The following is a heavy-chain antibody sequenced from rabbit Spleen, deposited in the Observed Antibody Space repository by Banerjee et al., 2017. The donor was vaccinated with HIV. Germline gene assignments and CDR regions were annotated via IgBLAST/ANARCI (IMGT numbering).Heavy chain of an antibody. CDR3: ARFYAGYGDFGYAAM. D-gene: IGHD7-1*01. Sequence: QSLEESGGDLVKPEGSLTLTCTASGLSFSSSDYMCWVRQAPGKGLEWIGCIHTGSTIGYYATWAKGRFTISKTSSTTVTLQLTSLTAADTATYFCARFYAGYGDFGYAAMWGQGTLVTVS. J-gene: IGHJ4*01. V-gene: IGHV1S40*01. CDR2: IHTGSTIG. CDR1: GLSFSSSDY.